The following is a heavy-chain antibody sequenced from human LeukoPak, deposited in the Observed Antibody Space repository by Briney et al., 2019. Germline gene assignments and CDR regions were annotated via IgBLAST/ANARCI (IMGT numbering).Heavy chain of an antibody. CDR3: ARGEGYSYSDDYYFFYMDV. CDR2: ITHSGST. D-gene: IGHD5-18*01. J-gene: IGHJ6*03. Sequence: SETLSLTCGVYAGSFSGYYWTWIRQSPGKGLEWIGKITHSGSTKYNPSLKSRVTISIDTSNNQFSLKVSSVTAADTAVYYCARGEGYSYSDDYYFFYMDVWGKGTTVTVSS. CDR1: AGSFSGYY. V-gene: IGHV4-34*01.